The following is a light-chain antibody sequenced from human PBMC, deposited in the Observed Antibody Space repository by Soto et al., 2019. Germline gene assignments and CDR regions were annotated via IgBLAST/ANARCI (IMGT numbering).Light chain of an antibody. CDR1: QSISSY. J-gene: IGKJ1*01. V-gene: IGKV1-39*01. Sequence: DIPMTQSPSSLSASVGDRVTITCRASQSISSYLNWYQQKPGKAPKLLIYAASSLQSGVPSRFSGSGSGTDFTLSISSLQPEDFVNYYCQQSYSTPWTFGQGTKVEIK. CDR3: QQSYSTPWT. CDR2: AAS.